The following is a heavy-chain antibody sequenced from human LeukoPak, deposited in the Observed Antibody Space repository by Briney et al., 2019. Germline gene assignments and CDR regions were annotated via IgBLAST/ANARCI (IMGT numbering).Heavy chain of an antibody. D-gene: IGHD3-10*01. V-gene: IGHV4-59*12. Sequence: SETLSLTCTVSGGSISSYYWSWIRQPPGKGLEWIGYIYYSGSTNYNPSLKSRVTISVDTSKNQFSLKLSSVTAADTAVYYCARTRNYYGSGSYYSNHFDYWGQGTLVTVSS. CDR3: ARTRNYYGSGSYYSNHFDY. CDR1: GGSISSYY. J-gene: IGHJ4*02. CDR2: IYYSGST.